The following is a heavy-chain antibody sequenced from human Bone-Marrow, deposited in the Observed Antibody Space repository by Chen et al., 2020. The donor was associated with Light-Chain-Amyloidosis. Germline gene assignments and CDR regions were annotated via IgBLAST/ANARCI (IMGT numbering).Heavy chain of an antibody. V-gene: IGHV4-30-4*01. CDR2: IYHSGSI. Sequence: QVQLQESGPGLVKPSQTLSLTCTVSGGSIRSGDYYWSWLRQPPGKGLQWIGYIYHSGSINHNPSLNSRVTMSVDTSRNQFSLKLTSVTAADTVVYYCAREVAANYNFYMDVWGKGTTVIVSS. J-gene: IGHJ6*03. CDR3: AREVAANYNFYMDV. CDR1: GGSIRSGDYY. D-gene: IGHD6-25*01.